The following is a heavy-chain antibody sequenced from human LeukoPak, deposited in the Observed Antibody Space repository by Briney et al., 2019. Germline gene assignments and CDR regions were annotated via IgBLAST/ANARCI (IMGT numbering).Heavy chain of an antibody. CDR2: IRYDGSNK. D-gene: IGHD3-22*01. V-gene: IGHV3-30*02. CDR3: ARDYAPYYDSSGPDAFDI. J-gene: IGHJ3*02. CDR1: GFTFSSYG. Sequence: SGGSLRLSCAASGFTFSSYGMHWVRQAPGKGLEWVAFIRYDGSNKYYADSVKGRFTISRDNSKNTLYLQMNSLRAEDTAVYYCARDYAPYYDSSGPDAFDIWGQGTMVTVSS.